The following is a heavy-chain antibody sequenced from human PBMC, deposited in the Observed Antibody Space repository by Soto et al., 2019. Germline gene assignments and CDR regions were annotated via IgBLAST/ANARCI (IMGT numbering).Heavy chain of an antibody. Sequence: SETLSLTCTVSGVSMSNYYWNWIRQPPGKGLEWIGFFSYTGNTNYNPSLKSRVTISLDTSQKRFSLRLTSVTAADTAVYYCATGKYSSDWYLGHWGQGSLVTVSS. CDR2: FSYTGNT. CDR3: ATGKYSSDWYLGH. V-gene: IGHV4-59*13. CDR1: GVSMSNYY. J-gene: IGHJ4*02. D-gene: IGHD6-19*01.